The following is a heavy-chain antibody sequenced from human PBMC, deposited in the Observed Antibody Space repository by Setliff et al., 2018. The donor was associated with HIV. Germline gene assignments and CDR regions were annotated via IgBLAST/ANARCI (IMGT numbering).Heavy chain of an antibody. CDR1: GGSFSGYY. V-gene: IGHV4-34*01. J-gene: IGHJ6*02. CDR2: INHSGST. D-gene: IGHD3-10*01. Sequence: SETLSLTCAVYGGSFSGYYWSWIRQPPGKGLEWIGEINHSGSTNYNPSLKSRVTISVDTPKNLFSLKVDSVTAADTAVYYCARHDITLVRGLVWGQGTTVTVSS. CDR3: ARHDITLVRGLV.